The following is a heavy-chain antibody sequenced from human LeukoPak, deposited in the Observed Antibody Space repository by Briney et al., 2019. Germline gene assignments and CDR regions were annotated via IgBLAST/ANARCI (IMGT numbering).Heavy chain of an antibody. J-gene: IGHJ4*02. V-gene: IGHV1-18*04. CDR2: ISAYNGNT. CDR1: GYTFTSYY. D-gene: IGHD2-2*02. CDR3: ARGYCSSTSCYTGDY. Sequence: GASVKVSCKASGYTFTSYYMHWVRQAPGQGLEWMGWISAYNGNTNYAQKLQGRVTMTTDTSTSTAYMELRSLRSDDTAVYYCARGYCSSTSCYTGDYWGQGTLVTVSS.